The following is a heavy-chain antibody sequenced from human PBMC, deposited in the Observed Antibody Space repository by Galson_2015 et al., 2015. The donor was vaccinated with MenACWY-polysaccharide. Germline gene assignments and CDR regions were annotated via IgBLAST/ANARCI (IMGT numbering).Heavy chain of an antibody. V-gene: IGHV3-23*01. J-gene: IGHJ4*02. D-gene: IGHD3-16*01. CDR2: ITVSGDNT. CDR1: GFTFTNYA. Sequence: SLRLSCAASGFTFTNYAMSWVRQTPGEGLEWVSAITVSGDNTYYADSVKGRFAISRDNAKNSLYLQMNSLRAEDTAVYYCARRRGGLGNYFDYWGQGTLVTVSS. CDR3: ARRRGGLGNYFDY.